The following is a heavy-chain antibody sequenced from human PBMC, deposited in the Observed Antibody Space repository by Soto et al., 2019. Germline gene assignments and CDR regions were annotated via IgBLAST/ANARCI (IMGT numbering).Heavy chain of an antibody. J-gene: IGHJ3*02. Sequence: ASVKVSCKASGYTLTSYYMHWVLQAPGQGLEWMGIINPSGGSTSYAQKFQGRVTMTRDTSTSTVYMELSSLRSEDTAVYYCATYIVPGGNDAFDIWGQGTMVTV. D-gene: IGHD2-15*01. V-gene: IGHV1-46*01. CDR2: INPSGGST. CDR3: ATYIVPGGNDAFDI. CDR1: GYTLTSYY.